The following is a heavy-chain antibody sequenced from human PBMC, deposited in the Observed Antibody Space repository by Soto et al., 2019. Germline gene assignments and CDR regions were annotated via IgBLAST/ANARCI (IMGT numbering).Heavy chain of an antibody. CDR3: ARDILRYCSGTTCYSYYFDY. J-gene: IGHJ4*02. D-gene: IGHD2-2*01. CDR1: GFTFSSYS. Sequence: EVQLVESGGGLVQPGGSLRLSCAASGFTFSSYSMNWVRQAPGKGLEWVSYINSGSDTIYYADSAKGRFTISRDNAKNSLYLQMNRLRDEDTAVYYCARDILRYCSGTTCYSYYFDYWVQGTLVTVSS. V-gene: IGHV3-48*02. CDR2: INSGSDTI.